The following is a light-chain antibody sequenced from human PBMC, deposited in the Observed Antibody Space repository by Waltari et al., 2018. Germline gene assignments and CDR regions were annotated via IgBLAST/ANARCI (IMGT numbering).Light chain of an antibody. CDR3: CSYIGDSAWV. J-gene: IGLJ3*02. Sequence: QSALTQPASVSGSPGQSITISCPGTSSDIGYYNLVSWYQQDPGKAPKVIIYEVNKRPSGVSNRFSGSKSGNTASLTISGLQAEDEADYYCCSYIGDSAWVFGGGTKVTVL. CDR2: EVN. V-gene: IGLV2-23*02. CDR1: SSDIGYYNL.